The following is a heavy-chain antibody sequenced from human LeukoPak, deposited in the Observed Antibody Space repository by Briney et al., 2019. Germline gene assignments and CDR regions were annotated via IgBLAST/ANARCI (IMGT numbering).Heavy chain of an antibody. Sequence: GGSLRLSCAASGFTFSSYSMNWVRQAPGKGLEWVSSISSSSSYIYYADSVKGRFTTSRDNAKNSLYLQMNSLRAEDTAVYYCARGYCSSTSCSYYFDYWGQGTLVTVSS. V-gene: IGHV3-21*01. CDR2: ISSSSSYI. CDR3: ARGYCSSTSCSYYFDY. J-gene: IGHJ4*02. D-gene: IGHD2-2*01. CDR1: GFTFSSYS.